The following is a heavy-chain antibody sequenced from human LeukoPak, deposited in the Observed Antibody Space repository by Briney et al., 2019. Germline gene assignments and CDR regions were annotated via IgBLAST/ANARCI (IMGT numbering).Heavy chain of an antibody. D-gene: IGHD3-10*01. CDR3: XXXXXXXXSYXIDY. Sequence: TXXSYXMNWVRQAPXKGXXXVSFISSSSSYXYYADSVKGRFTISRXXAKNSLYLQMNSLRAEDTAVYYXXXXXXXXXSYXIDYWGQGTLVTVSS. CDR2: ISSSSSYX. CDR1: TXXSYX. J-gene: IGHJ4*02. V-gene: IGHV3-21*01.